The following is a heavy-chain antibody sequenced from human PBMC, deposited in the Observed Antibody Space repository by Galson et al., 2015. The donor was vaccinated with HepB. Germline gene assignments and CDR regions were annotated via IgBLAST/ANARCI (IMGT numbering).Heavy chain of an antibody. V-gene: IGHV3-7*03. CDR1: GFTFSSYW. D-gene: IGHD6-13*01. J-gene: IGHJ4*02. CDR2: IKQDGSQK. CDR3: ARDGIPFPGSSWYEAIDS. Sequence: SLRLSCAASGFTFSSYWMSWVRQAPGKGLEWVANIKQDGSQKYYVDSVKGRFSISRDNAKNSLYLQMSSLRAEDTAVYYCARDGIPFPGSSWYEAIDSWGQGTLVTVSS.